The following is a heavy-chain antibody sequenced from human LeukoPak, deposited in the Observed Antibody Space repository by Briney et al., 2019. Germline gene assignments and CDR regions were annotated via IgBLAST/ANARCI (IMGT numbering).Heavy chain of an antibody. D-gene: IGHD2-15*01. CDR3: ARAWGYCSGGSCYSFFDY. V-gene: IGHV4-30-4*08. CDR2: IYYSGST. CDR1: GGSISSGGYY. J-gene: IGHJ4*02. Sequence: PSETLSLTCTVSGGSISSGGYYWNWIRQHPGKGLEWIGYIYYSGSTYYNPSLKSRVTISVDTSKNQFSLKLSSVTAADTAVYYCARAWGYCSGGSCYSFFDYWGQGTLVTVSS.